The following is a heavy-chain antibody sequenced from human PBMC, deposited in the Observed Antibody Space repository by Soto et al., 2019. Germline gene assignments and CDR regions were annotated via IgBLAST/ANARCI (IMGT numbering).Heavy chain of an antibody. V-gene: IGHV3-30*18. D-gene: IGHD4-17*01. CDR3: AKDRDGDYYFDY. CDR1: GFTFSSYG. Sequence: QVQLVESGGGVVQPGRSLRLSCAASGFTFSSYGMHWVRQAPGKGLEWVAVISYDGSNKYYADSVKGRFTISRDNSKNTLSLQMNSLRAEDTAVYYCAKDRDGDYYFDYWGQGTLVTVSS. CDR2: ISYDGSNK. J-gene: IGHJ4*02.